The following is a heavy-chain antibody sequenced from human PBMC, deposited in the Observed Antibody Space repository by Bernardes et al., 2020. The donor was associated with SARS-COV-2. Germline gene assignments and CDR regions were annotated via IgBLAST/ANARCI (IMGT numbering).Heavy chain of an antibody. J-gene: IGHJ4*02. CDR3: ASRMATSWGFDY. CDR2: LYRGGST. V-gene: IGHV3-66*02. Sequence: GSLRLSCPASGFTVSSTYMGWVRQAPGKGLEWVSVLYRGGSTYYADSVKGRFSISRDNSKNTLFLQMNSLRVEDTAVYYCASRMATSWGFDYWGQGTLVTVSS. CDR1: GFTVSSTY. D-gene: IGHD3-16*01.